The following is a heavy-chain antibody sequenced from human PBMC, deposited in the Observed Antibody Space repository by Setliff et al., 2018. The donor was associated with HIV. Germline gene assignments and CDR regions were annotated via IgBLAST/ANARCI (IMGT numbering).Heavy chain of an antibody. V-gene: IGHV3-7*01. CDR3: ARRFLTVHMDV. CDR1: GFTFNNAW. CDR2: IRQDGGQK. J-gene: IGHJ6*03. Sequence: PGGSLRLSCTVFGFTFNNAWMSWVRQAPGKGLEWVANIRQDGGQKYYVDSVKGRFTVSRDNAKNSLYLQMNSLRAEDTAVYYCARRFLTVHMDVWAKGPRSPSP. D-gene: IGHD3-9*01.